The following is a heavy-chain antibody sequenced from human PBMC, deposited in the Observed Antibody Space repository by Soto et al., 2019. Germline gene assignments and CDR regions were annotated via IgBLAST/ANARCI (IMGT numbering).Heavy chain of an antibody. CDR3: AGGVTAYSDSSGYRY. CDR1: GGSISSYY. V-gene: IGHV4-59*01. Sequence: PSETLSLTCTVSGGSISSYYWSWIRQPPGKGLEWIGYIYYSGSTNYNPSLKSRVTISVDTSKNQFSLKLSSVTAADTAVYYCAGGVTAYSDSSGYRYWGQGTLVTVSA. J-gene: IGHJ4*02. CDR2: IYYSGST. D-gene: IGHD3-22*01.